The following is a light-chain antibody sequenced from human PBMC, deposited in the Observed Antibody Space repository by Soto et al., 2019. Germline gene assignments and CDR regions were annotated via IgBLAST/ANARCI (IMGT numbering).Light chain of an antibody. CDR2: AAS. J-gene: IGKJ4*01. V-gene: IGKV1-6*01. CDR3: QQYNNWPVT. Sequence: AIQMTQSPSSLSASVGDRVTITCRASQAIRDDLGWYQQKPGKAPKLLIYAASNLQSGVPSRFSGSGSGTDFTLIISSLQPEDFATYYCQQYNNWPVTFGGGTKVEIK. CDR1: QAIRDD.